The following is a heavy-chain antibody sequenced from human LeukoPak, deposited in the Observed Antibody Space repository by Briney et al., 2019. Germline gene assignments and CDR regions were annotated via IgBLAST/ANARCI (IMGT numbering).Heavy chain of an antibody. J-gene: IGHJ4*02. CDR3: ARAAGAAFGY. V-gene: IGHV4-61*02. Sequence: SQTLSLTCTVSGGSISSGTYYWTWIRQPAGKGLEWIGRIYTSGSTNYNPSLKSRVTISVDTSKNQFSLKLTSVTAADTAMYYCARAAGAAFGYWGQGTLVTVSS. D-gene: IGHD1-26*01. CDR1: GGSISSGTYY. CDR2: IYTSGST.